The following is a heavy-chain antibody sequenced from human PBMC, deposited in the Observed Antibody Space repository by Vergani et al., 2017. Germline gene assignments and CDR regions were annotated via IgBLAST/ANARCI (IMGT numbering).Heavy chain of an antibody. CDR1: GGSISSSSYY. CDR3: ARDSYGDYGYYYYYGMDV. CDR2: IYYSGST. V-gene: IGHV4-39*07. D-gene: IGHD4-17*01. Sequence: QVQLQESGPGLVKPSETLSLTCTVSGGSISSSSYYWGWIRQPPGKGLEWIGSIYYSGSTNYNPSLKSRVTISVDTSKNQFSLKLSSVTAADTAVYYCARDSYGDYGYYYYYGMDVWGQGP. J-gene: IGHJ6*02.